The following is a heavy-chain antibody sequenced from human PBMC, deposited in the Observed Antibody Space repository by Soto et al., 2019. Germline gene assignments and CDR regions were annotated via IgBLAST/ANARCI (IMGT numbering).Heavy chain of an antibody. Sequence: QVQLQESGPGLVKPSETLSLTCTVSGGSISSYYWSWIRQPPGKGLEWIGYIYYSGSTNYNPSLKGRVTISVDTSKYQFSLKLSAVTAADTAVYYCARNLAATIGSGYYYYMDVWGKGTTVTVSS. J-gene: IGHJ6*03. V-gene: IGHV4-59*01. CDR1: GGSISSYY. CDR3: ARNLAATIGSGYYYYMDV. D-gene: IGHD2-15*01. CDR2: IYYSGST.